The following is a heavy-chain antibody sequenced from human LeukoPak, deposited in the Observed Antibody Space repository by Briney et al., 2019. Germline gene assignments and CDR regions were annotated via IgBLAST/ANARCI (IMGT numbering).Heavy chain of an antibody. Sequence: PGGSLRLSCAASGFTFSSYWMHWVRQAPGKGLVWVSRINSDGSSTSYADSVKGRFTISRDNAKNTLYLQMNSLRAEDTAAYYCARAFGPEYSSGWYYYFDYWGQGTLVTVSS. CDR1: GFTFSSYW. V-gene: IGHV3-74*01. D-gene: IGHD6-19*01. CDR3: ARAFGPEYSSGWYYYFDY. J-gene: IGHJ4*02. CDR2: INSDGSST.